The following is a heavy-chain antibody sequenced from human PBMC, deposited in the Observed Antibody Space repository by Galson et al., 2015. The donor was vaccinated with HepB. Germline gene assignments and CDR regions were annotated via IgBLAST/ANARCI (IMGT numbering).Heavy chain of an antibody. CDR3: ARGSRGWIWFGEFLFDY. Sequence: SLRLSCAASGFTFSSYGMHWVRQAPGKGLEWVAVIWYDGSNKYYADSVKGRFTISRDNSKNTLYLQMNSLRAEDTAVYYCARGSRGWIWFGEFLFDYRGQGTLVTVSS. CDR1: GFTFSSYG. CDR2: IWYDGSNK. J-gene: IGHJ4*02. D-gene: IGHD3-10*01. V-gene: IGHV3-33*08.